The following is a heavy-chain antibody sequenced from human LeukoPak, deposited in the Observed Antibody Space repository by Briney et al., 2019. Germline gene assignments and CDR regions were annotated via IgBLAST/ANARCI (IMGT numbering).Heavy chain of an antibody. CDR1: GFTFSNAW. CDR3: TKDIVVVPAAPIPYNWFDP. CDR2: IKSKTDGGTT. D-gene: IGHD2-2*01. J-gene: IGHJ5*02. V-gene: IGHV3-15*01. Sequence: GGSLRLSCAASGFTFSNAWMSWVRQAPGKGLEWVGRIKSKTDGGTTDYAAPVKGRFTISRDDSKNTLYLQMNSLKTEDTAVYYCTKDIVVVPAAPIPYNWFDPWGQGTLVTVPS.